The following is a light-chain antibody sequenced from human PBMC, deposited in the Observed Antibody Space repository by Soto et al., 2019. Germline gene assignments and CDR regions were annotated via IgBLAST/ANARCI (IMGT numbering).Light chain of an antibody. CDR3: SSYKGGSTYV. V-gene: IGLV2-14*01. CDR2: DDS. Sequence: AALTQPAFVAGSPGQSITISCTGTSRDIGGYKYVSWYQQHPGKAPKLMIYDDSNRPSGVSNRFSGSKSGNTATLTISGLQGEDEAEYYCSSYKGGSTYVFGTGTKVTVL. CDR1: SRDIGGYKY. J-gene: IGLJ1*01.